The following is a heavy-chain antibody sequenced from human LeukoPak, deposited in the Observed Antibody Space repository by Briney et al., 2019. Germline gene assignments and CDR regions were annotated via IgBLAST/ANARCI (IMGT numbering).Heavy chain of an antibody. D-gene: IGHD3-22*01. J-gene: IGHJ4*02. CDR1: GGTFSSYA. CDR3: AKGSYYDSSGSFYFDY. CDR2: ISGSGDNT. Sequence: ASVKVSCKASGGTFSSYAISWVRQAPGKGLEWVSGISGSGDNTYYADSVKGRFTISRDNSKNTLYVQVNSLGTEDTAAYYCAKGSYYDSSGSFYFDYWGQGTLVTVSS. V-gene: IGHV3-23*01.